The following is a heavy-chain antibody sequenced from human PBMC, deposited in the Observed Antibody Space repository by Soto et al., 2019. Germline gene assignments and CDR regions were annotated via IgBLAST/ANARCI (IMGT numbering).Heavy chain of an antibody. CDR1: GFIFGYYA. CDR2: ITRKDYAGRP. CDR3: VSKGGRGFWTALEF. Sequence: EVQLVESGGGLVQPGRSLRLSCTASGFIFGYYALSWVRQAPGKGLEWVGFITRKDYAGRPETAASVKDRFVISRDGSKSIAYLEMNRLKVEDTGLYYCVSKGGRGFWTALEFWRQGAQVAVSS. V-gene: IGHV3-49*04. J-gene: IGHJ4*02. D-gene: IGHD1-1*01.